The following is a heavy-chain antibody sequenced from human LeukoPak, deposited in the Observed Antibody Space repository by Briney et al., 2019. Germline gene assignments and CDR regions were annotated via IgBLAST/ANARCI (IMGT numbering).Heavy chain of an antibody. V-gene: IGHV1-69*06. CDR2: IIPIFGTA. D-gene: IGHD2-15*01. Sequence: SVKVSCKASGGTFSSYAISWVRQAPGQGLEWMGGIIPIFGTANYAQKFQGRVTITADKSTSTAYMELSSLRSEDTAVYYCARDPTAYPYCSGGSCFSGYGYWGQGTLVTVSS. CDR1: GGTFSSYA. CDR3: ARDPTAYPYCSGGSCFSGYGY. J-gene: IGHJ4*02.